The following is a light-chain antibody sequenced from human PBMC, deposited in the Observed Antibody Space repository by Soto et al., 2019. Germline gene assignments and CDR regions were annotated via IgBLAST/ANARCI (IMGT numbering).Light chain of an antibody. CDR2: DAS. CDR3: HQYNNWPLT. CDR1: QSVSSN. J-gene: IGKJ4*01. V-gene: IGKV3-15*01. Sequence: EIVMTQSPATLSVSPGERATLSCRASQSVSSNLAWYQQKPGQAPRLLIYDASTRAAGIPARFSGSGSGTEFTLTISSLQSADFAVYYCHQYNNWPLTFGGGTKVEI.